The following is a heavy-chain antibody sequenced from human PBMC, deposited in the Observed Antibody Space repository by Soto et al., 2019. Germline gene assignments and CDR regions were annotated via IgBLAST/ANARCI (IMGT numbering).Heavy chain of an antibody. V-gene: IGHV3-23*01. CDR2: ISGSGGST. Sequence: GGSLRLSCAAPGFTFSSYAMSWVRQAPGKGLEWVSAISGSGGSTYYADSVKGRFTISRDNSKNTLYLQMNSLRAEDTAVYYCAKDRGDYYYYYYGMDVWGQGTTVTVSS. J-gene: IGHJ6*02. D-gene: IGHD2-21*01. CDR3: AKDRGDYYYYYYGMDV. CDR1: GFTFSSYA.